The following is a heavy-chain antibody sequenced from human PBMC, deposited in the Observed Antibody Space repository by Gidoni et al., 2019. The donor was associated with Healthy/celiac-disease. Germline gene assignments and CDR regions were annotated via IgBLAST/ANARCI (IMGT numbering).Heavy chain of an antibody. J-gene: IGHJ5*02. D-gene: IGHD6-13*01. CDR1: GYTFTGYY. V-gene: IGHV1-2*02. Sequence: QVQLVQSGAEVKKPGASVKVSCKASGYTFTGYYMHWVRQAPGQGLEWMGWINPNSGGTNYAQKFQGRVTMTRDTSISTAYMELSRLRSDDTAVYYCARVWYSSSWSSMDKNWFDPWGQGTLVTVSS. CDR3: ARVWYSSSWSSMDKNWFDP. CDR2: INPNSGGT.